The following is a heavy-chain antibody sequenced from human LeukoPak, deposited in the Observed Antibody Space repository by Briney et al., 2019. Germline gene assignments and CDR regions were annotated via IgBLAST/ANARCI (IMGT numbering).Heavy chain of an antibody. V-gene: IGHV3-20*04. CDR3: ARSRHSYDSSGFPHY. J-gene: IGHJ4*02. D-gene: IGHD3-22*01. Sequence: GGSLRLSCAASGFTFDDYGMSWVRQAPGKGLEWGSGINWNGGSPGYAESVKGRFTISRDNAKNSLYLKMNSLRAEDTALYYCARSRHSYDSSGFPHYWGQGTLVTVSS. CDR2: INWNGGSP. CDR1: GFTFDDYG.